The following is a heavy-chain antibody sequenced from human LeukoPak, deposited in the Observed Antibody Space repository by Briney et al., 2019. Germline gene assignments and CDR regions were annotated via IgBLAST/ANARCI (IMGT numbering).Heavy chain of an antibody. CDR1: GGSISSYY. CDR2: IYYSGST. D-gene: IGHD3-22*01. J-gene: IGHJ4*02. Sequence: SETLSLTCTVSGGSISSYYWSWIRQPPGKGLVWIGYIYYSGSTNYNPSLKSRVTISVDTSKNQFSLKLSSVTAADTAVYYCAREDDYYDSSGIRDWGQGTLVTVSP. CDR3: AREDDYYDSSGIRD. V-gene: IGHV4-59*01.